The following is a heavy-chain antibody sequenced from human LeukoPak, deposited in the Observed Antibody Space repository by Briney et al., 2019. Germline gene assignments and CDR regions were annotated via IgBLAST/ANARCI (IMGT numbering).Heavy chain of an antibody. D-gene: IGHD2-2*01. J-gene: IGHJ4*02. V-gene: IGHV1-8*01. CDR1: GYTFTSYD. Sequence: GASVKVSCKASGYTFTSYDINWVRQATGQGLEWMGWMNPNSGNTGYAQKFQGRVTITRDTSASTAYMELSSLRSEDTAVYYCARGKVPLGPFVVDPPDYWGQGTLVTVSS. CDR2: MNPNSGNT. CDR3: ARGKVPLGPFVVDPPDY.